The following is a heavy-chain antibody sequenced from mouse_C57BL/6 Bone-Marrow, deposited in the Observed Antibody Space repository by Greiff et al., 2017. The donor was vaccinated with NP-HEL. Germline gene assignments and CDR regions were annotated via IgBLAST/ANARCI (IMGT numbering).Heavy chain of an antibody. D-gene: IGHD2-2*01. CDR1: GFSLTSYG. CDR3: ARDYYGYPAWFAY. CDR2: IWSGGST. V-gene: IGHV2-2*01. J-gene: IGHJ3*01. Sequence: VKLVESGPGLVQPSQSLSITCTVSGFSLTSYGVHWVRQSPGKGLEWLGVIWSGGSTDYNAAFISRLSISKDNSKSQVFFKMNSLQADDTAIYYCARDYYGYPAWFAYWGQGTLVTVSA.